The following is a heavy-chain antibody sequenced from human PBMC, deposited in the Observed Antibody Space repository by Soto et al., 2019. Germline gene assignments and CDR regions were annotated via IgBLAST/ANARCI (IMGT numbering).Heavy chain of an antibody. V-gene: IGHV1-69*12. CDR3: ARVVAAAGTRIDYYYYYGMDV. Sequence: QVQLVQSGAEVKKPGSSVKVSCKASGGTFSSYAISWVRQAPGQGLDWMGGIIPIFGTANYAQKFQGRVTITADESTSTAYMELSSLRSEDTAVYYCARVVAAAGTRIDYYYYYGMDVWGQGTTVTVSS. D-gene: IGHD6-13*01. CDR2: IIPIFGTA. J-gene: IGHJ6*02. CDR1: GGTFSSYA.